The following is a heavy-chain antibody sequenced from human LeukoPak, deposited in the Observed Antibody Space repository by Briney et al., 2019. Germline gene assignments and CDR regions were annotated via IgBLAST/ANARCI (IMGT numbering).Heavy chain of an antibody. CDR2: INHRGTT. J-gene: IGHJ5*02. V-gene: IGHV4-34*01. D-gene: IGHD5-12*01. CDR3: ARVDIVTTNWFDP. Sequence: SETLSLTCVVYGGSFSGYYWTWIRQPPGKGLEWIGEINHRGTTTYNPSLKSRVTISVDTPKNQFSLELNSVTAADTAVYYCARVDIVTTNWFDPWGQGTLVIVSP. CDR1: GGSFSGYY.